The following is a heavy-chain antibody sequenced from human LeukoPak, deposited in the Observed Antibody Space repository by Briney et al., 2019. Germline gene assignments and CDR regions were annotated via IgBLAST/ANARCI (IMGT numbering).Heavy chain of an antibody. CDR3: ARGTDSVSCFDY. D-gene: IGHD3-16*01. CDR1: GGSISSSNW. Sequence: PSETLSLTCAVSGGSISSSNWWSWVRQPPGKGLEWIGYIYYSGSTSYNPSLKSRLTISLDTPKNQFSLRLNSLTAADTAVYYCARGTDSVSCFDYWGQGTLVTVSS. J-gene: IGHJ4*02. V-gene: IGHV4-30-4*01. CDR2: IYYSGST.